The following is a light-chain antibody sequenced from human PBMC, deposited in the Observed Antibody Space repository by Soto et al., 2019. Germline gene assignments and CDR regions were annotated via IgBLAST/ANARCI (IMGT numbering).Light chain of an antibody. J-gene: IGKJ1*01. CDR2: AAS. CDR1: QAISSW. CDR3: QQANTFPIT. Sequence: DIQLTQSPSSVSAFVGDRFTITCRASQAISSWLVWYQKKPGKAPKLLIYAASSLHSGVPSRFSGSGSGTDFTLTITSLQAEDFATYYCQQANTFPITFGQGTKVDIK. V-gene: IGKV1-12*01.